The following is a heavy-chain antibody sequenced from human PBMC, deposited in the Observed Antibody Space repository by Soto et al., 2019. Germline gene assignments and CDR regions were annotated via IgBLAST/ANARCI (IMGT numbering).Heavy chain of an antibody. J-gene: IGHJ4*02. D-gene: IGHD4-17*01. Sequence: GGSLRLSCAASGFTFSSYGMSWVRQAPGKGLQWVSGISGSGGSTYYADSVKGRFTISRDNSKKTLYLHINSLRAEDTAVYYCAKDYGDYGPGGFDYWGQGTLVTVSS. CDR2: ISGSGGST. CDR3: AKDYGDYGPGGFDY. V-gene: IGHV3-23*01. CDR1: GFTFSSYG.